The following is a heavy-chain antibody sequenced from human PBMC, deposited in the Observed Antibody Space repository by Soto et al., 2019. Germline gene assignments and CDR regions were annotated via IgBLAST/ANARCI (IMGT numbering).Heavy chain of an antibody. Sequence: QVQLVESGGGVVQPGRSLRLSCAASGFTFSSYGMHWVRQAPGKGLEWVAVIWYDGSNKYYADSVKGRFTISRDNSKNTLYLQMNSLRAEDTAVYYCARGEGFSSGRYMDYWGQGTLVTVSS. J-gene: IGHJ4*02. V-gene: IGHV3-33*01. CDR2: IWYDGSNK. CDR3: ARGEGFSSGRYMDY. CDR1: GFTFSSYG. D-gene: IGHD6-19*01.